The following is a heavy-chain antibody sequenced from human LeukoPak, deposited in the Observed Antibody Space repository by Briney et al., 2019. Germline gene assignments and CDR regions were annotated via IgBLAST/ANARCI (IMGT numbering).Heavy chain of an antibody. CDR2: SKSKTDGGTT. Sequence: PGGSLRLSCAASGFTFSNAWMSWVRQAPGKGLEWVGRSKSKTDGGTTDYAAPVKGRFTISRDDTKNTLYLQMNSLKAEDTAVYYCTTGYDIQLFDPWGQGTLVTVSS. CDR3: TTGYDIQLFDP. V-gene: IGHV3-15*01. CDR1: GFTFSNAW. J-gene: IGHJ5*02. D-gene: IGHD1-1*01.